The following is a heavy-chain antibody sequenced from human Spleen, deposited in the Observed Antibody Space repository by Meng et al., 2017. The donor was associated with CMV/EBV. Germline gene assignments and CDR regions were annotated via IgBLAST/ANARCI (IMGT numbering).Heavy chain of an antibody. D-gene: IGHD1-26*01. CDR2: INPTDGIT. V-gene: IGHV1-46*01. Sequence: ASVKVSCKASGYTFTSYYMHWVRQAPGQGLEWMGMINPTDGITNYAQRFQGRVTMTRDTSTGTVYMELSSLRSEDTAVYYCTRGPYTYSGTPHPDYWGQGTLVTVSS. CDR3: TRGPYTYSGTPHPDY. CDR1: GYTFTSYY. J-gene: IGHJ4*02.